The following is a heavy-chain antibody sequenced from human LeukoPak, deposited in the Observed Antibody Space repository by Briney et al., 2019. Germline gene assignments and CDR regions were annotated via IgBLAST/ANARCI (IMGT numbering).Heavy chain of an antibody. J-gene: IGHJ4*02. Sequence: SSVKVSCKASGGTFSSYAIRWVRQAPRQGLEWMGRIIPILGIANYAQNFQSRVTITAAKSTSTAYMELSSLRSEDTAVYYCPRYQTWYHGCFDYWGEGTRVTVSS. CDR2: IIPILGIA. CDR1: GGTFSSYA. CDR3: PRYQTWYHGCFDY. V-gene: IGHV1-69*04. D-gene: IGHD2-2*01.